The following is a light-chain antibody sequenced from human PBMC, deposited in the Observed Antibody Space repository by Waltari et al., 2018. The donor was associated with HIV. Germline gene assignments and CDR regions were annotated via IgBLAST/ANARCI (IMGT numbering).Light chain of an antibody. V-gene: IGLV3-21*02. J-gene: IGLJ2*01. CDR3: QVWEITDDHVV. CDR1: SNIGADYD. CDR2: DDS. Sequence: VLTQPASVSGALGQRVTISCTGSSSNIGADYDVHWYQQKPGQAPVLVVQDDSDRPSRIPERFSGSNSGDTATLAISKVEAGDEADYYCQVWEITDDHVVFGGGTKLTVL.